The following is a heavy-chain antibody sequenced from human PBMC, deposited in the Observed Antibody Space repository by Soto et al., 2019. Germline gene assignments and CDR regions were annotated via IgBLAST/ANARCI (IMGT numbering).Heavy chain of an antibody. D-gene: IGHD2-21*01. J-gene: IGHJ3*02. CDR1: GYTFTSYY. V-gene: IGHV1-8*02. CDR3: ARHVVAFDI. CDR2: MNPNSGNT. Sequence: ASVKVSCKASGYTFTSYYMHWVRQATGQGLEWMGWMNPNSGNTGYAQKFQGRVTMTRNTSISTAYMELSSLRSEDTAVYYCARHVVAFDIWGQGTMVTFSS.